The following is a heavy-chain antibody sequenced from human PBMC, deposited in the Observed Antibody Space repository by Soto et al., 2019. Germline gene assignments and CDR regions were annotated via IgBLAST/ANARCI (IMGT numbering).Heavy chain of an antibody. D-gene: IGHD5-12*01. Sequence: PSETLSLTCAVYGGSFSGYYWSWIRQPPGKGLEWIGEINHSGSTNYNPSLKSRVTISVDTSKNQFSLKLSSVTAADTAVYYCARQGYSGYYYYYYMGVWGKGTTVTVSS. J-gene: IGHJ6*03. CDR1: GGSFSGYY. CDR2: INHSGST. V-gene: IGHV4-34*01. CDR3: ARQGYSGYYYYYYMGV.